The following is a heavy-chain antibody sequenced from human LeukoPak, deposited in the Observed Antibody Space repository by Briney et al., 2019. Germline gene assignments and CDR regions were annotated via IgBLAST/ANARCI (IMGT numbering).Heavy chain of an antibody. CDR1: GFTFDDYA. CDR2: ISWNSGSI. J-gene: IGHJ5*02. CDR3: AKDFGRHSSSWPPFDP. V-gene: IGHV3-9*01. Sequence: GGSLRFSCAASGFTFDDYAMHWVRQAPGKGLEWVSGISWNSGSIGYADSVKGRFTISRDNAKNSLYLQMNSLRAEDTALYYCAKDFGRHSSSWPPFDPWGQGTLVTVSS. D-gene: IGHD6-13*01.